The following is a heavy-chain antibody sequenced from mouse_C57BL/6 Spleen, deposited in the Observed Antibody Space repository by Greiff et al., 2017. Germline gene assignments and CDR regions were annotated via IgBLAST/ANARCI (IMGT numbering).Heavy chain of an antibody. CDR1: GYTFTSYG. J-gene: IGHJ4*01. CDR2: IYPRSGNP. V-gene: IGHV1-81*01. CDR3: ARERGEGYAMDY. Sequence: VQLQQSGAELARPGASVKLSCKASGYTFTSYGISWVKQRTGQGLEWIGEIYPRSGNPYYNEKFKGKATLTAGKSSSTAYMELRSLTSEDSAVYFWARERGEGYAMDYWGQGTSVTVSS.